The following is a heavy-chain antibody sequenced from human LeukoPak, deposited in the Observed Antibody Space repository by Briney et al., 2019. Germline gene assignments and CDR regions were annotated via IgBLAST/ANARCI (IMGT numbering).Heavy chain of an antibody. D-gene: IGHD3-22*01. J-gene: IGHJ6*02. Sequence: GRSLSPSCAVSGFTFSSYAVRWVRQPPGRGRGWVAVISYDGSNKYYADSVTGRFSITRDNSQNTLYLQTNSLRAEDTAVYYCARDRKTYYDSSGYYLNYYYYYGMDVWGQGTTVTVSS. CDR3: ARDRKTYYDSSGYYLNYYYYYGMDV. CDR1: GFTFSSYA. V-gene: IGHV3-30-3*01. CDR2: ISYDGSNK.